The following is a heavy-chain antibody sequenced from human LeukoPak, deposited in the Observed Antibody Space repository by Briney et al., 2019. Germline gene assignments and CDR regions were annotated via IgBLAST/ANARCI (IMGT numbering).Heavy chain of an antibody. CDR2: ISSSSSYI. V-gene: IGHV3-21*01. J-gene: IGHJ4*02. Sequence: GGSLRLSCAASGFTFSSYSMNWVRQAPGKGLEWVSSISSSSSYIYYADSVKGRFTISRDNAKNSLYLQMNSLRAEDTAVYYCARMQLKWRVADSDYWGQGTLVPVSS. CDR1: GFTFSSYS. D-gene: IGHD1-1*01. CDR3: ARMQLKWRVADSDY.